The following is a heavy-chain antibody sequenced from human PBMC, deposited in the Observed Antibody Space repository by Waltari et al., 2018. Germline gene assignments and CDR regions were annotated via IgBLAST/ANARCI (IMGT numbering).Heavy chain of an antibody. CDR3: VSSEGYYYGSGSYDFDY. CDR1: GYSISSVYY. J-gene: IGHJ4*02. V-gene: IGHV4-38-2*01. CDR2: IYHSGST. D-gene: IGHD3-10*01. Sequence: QVQLQESGPGLVKPSETLSLTCAVSGYSISSVYYWGWIRQPPGKGLEWIGSIYHSGSTYYNPSLKSRVNISVDTSKNQFSLKLSSVTAADTAVYYCVSSEGYYYGSGSYDFDYWGQGTLVTVSS.